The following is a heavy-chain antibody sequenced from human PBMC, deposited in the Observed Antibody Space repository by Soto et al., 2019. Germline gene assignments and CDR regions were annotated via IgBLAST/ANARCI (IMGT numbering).Heavy chain of an antibody. Sequence: QVQLVQSGAEVKKPGASVKVSCKASGYTFTSYGISWVRQAPGQGLEWMGWISAYNGNTNYAQKLQGRVTMTTDTSTSTAYMELRSLRSDDTAVYYCGRDRVGYCSGGSCYLAEYFQHWGQGTLVTVSS. D-gene: IGHD2-15*01. CDR3: GRDRVGYCSGGSCYLAEYFQH. CDR2: ISAYNGNT. J-gene: IGHJ1*01. V-gene: IGHV1-18*01. CDR1: GYTFTSYG.